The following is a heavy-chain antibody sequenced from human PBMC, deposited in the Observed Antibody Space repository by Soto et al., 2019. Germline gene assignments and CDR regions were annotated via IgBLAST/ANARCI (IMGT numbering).Heavy chain of an antibody. V-gene: IGHV1-2*04. J-gene: IGHJ3*02. CDR2: INPNSGGT. CDR3: ARVPLYYYDSWADAFDI. CDR1: GYTFTGYY. D-gene: IGHD3-22*01. Sequence: ASVKVSCKASGYTFTGYYMHWVRQAPGQGLEWMGWINPNSGGTNYAQKFQGWVTMTRDTSISTAYMELSRLRSDDTAVYYCARVPLYYYDSWADAFDIWGQGTMVTVSS.